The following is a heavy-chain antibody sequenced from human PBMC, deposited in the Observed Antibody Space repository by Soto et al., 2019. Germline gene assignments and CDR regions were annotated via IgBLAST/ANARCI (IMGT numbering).Heavy chain of an antibody. CDR2: ISGSGGST. D-gene: IGHD3-3*01. V-gene: IGHV3-23*01. J-gene: IGHJ4*02. CDR3: AKAALTYYDFWSGSYYFDY. Sequence: PGGSLRLSCAASVFTFSSYAMSWVRQAPGKGLEWVSAISGSGGSTYYADSVKGRFTISRDNSKNTLYLQMNSLRAEDTAVYYCAKAALTYYDFWSGSYYFDYWGQGTLVTVSS. CDR1: VFTFSSYA.